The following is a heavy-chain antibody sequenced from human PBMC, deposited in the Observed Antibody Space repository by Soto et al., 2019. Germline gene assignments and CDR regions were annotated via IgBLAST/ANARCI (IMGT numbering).Heavy chain of an antibody. D-gene: IGHD2-21*02. CDR1: GFSLSITGIC. CDR2: IDWDDDK. V-gene: IGHV2-70*01. Sequence: SGPTLVNPTQDLTLTCTFSGFSLSITGICVTWIRQPPGKALEWLALIDWDDDKYYSTSLXXRLTISKDTSKKQVVLTFTNMDPVDTSTYYCARMLSVLSLAYCPGDCSYYYGIDLWGQGTTVTVSS. J-gene: IGHJ6*02. CDR3: ARMLSVLSLAYCPGDCSYYYGIDL.